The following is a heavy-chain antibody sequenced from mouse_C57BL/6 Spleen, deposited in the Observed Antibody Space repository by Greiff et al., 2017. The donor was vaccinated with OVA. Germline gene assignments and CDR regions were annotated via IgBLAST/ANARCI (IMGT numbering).Heavy chain of an antibody. Sequence: VQLQQSGAELVKPGASVKISCKASGYAFSSYWMNWVKQRPGTGLEWIGQIYPGDGDTNYNGKFKGKATLTADKSSSTAYMQLSSLTSEDSAVYFCARSLDSYYNGSSYDAMDYWGQGTSVTVSS. V-gene: IGHV1-80*01. CDR2: IYPGDGDT. J-gene: IGHJ4*01. CDR1: GYAFSSYW. CDR3: ARSLDSYYNGSSYDAMDY. D-gene: IGHD1-1*01.